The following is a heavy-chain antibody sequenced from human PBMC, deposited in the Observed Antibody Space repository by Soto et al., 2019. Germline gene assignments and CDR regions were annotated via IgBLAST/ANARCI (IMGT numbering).Heavy chain of an antibody. CDR3: ARSRNLDV. Sequence: QVQVQQWGAGLLKPSETLSLTCAVYGGSFSENHWSWIRQPPGKGLEWIGEIQNTGGTNYSRSLKSRVTISVDRSKNQLSLSLTSVSAADTAVYYCARSRNLDVWGQGTTVIVSS. CDR1: GGSFSENH. V-gene: IGHV4-34*01. J-gene: IGHJ6*02. CDR2: IQNTGGT. D-gene: IGHD1-1*01.